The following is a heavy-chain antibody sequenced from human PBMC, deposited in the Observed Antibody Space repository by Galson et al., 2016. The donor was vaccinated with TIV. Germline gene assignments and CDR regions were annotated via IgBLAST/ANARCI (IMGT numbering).Heavy chain of an antibody. CDR2: IIPIFRTS. J-gene: IGHJ6*02. V-gene: IGHV1-69*13. CDR1: GGTFNKYA. Sequence: SVKVSCKASGGTFNKYAISWVRQAPGQGLEWMGGIIPIFRTSRYAQEFQGRVTITADEYMSTVDMELSSLRSEDTAVYYCVRGMGATTYYQYGMDVWGQGTTVTVSS. CDR3: VRGMGATTYYQYGMDV. D-gene: IGHD1-26*01.